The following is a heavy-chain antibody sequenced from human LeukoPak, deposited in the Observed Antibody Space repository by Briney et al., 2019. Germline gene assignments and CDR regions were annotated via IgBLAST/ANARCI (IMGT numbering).Heavy chain of an antibody. CDR3: ARNTTVTDWYFDL. CDR2: IYHSGST. D-gene: IGHD4-17*01. V-gene: IGHV4-39*01. Sequence: SETLSLTCIVSGGAISSSSHYWGWIRQPPGNGLEWIGSIYHSGSTVYNPSLKSRVAISVDTSRNQFSLKLNSVTASDTAVYYCARNTTVTDWYFDLWGRGTLVTVSS. CDR1: GGAISSSSHY. J-gene: IGHJ2*01.